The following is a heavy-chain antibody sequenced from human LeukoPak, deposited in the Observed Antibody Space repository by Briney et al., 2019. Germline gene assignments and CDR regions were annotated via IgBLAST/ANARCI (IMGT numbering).Heavy chain of an antibody. CDR1: GFTFSSYW. D-gene: IGHD1-14*01. Sequence: GGSLRLSCVGSGFTFSSYWMTRVRQAPGKGLEWVANMKDDGSEKYSVDSVKGRFTISRDNAKNSLYLQMSSLRAEDTAVYYCARARIDYWGQGTLVTVSS. CDR3: ARARIDY. J-gene: IGHJ4*02. V-gene: IGHV3-7*04. CDR2: MKDDGSEK.